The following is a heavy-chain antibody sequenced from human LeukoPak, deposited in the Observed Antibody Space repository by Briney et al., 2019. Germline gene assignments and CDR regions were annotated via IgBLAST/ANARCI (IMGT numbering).Heavy chain of an antibody. CDR3: ARDVRLENYDFWSGYNHYGMDV. D-gene: IGHD3-3*01. V-gene: IGHV3-21*01. Sequence: GGFLRLSCAASGFTFSSYSMNWVRQAPGKGLEWVSSISSSSSYIYYADSVKGRFTISRDNAKNSLYLQMNSLRAEDTAVYYCARDVRLENYDFWSGYNHYGMDVWGQGTTVTVSS. J-gene: IGHJ6*02. CDR2: ISSSSSYI. CDR1: GFTFSSYS.